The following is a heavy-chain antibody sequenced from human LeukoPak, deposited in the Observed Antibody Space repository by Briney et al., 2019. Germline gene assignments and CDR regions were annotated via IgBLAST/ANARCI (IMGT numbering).Heavy chain of an antibody. Sequence: PSETLSLTCAVYGGSFSGYYWSWIRQPPGKGLEWIGEINHRRSTNYNPSLKSRATISIDTSKNQFSLKLSSVTAADTAVYYCAREYTLYRSGWFLDYWAQGTAVTVSS. CDR2: INHRRST. D-gene: IGHD6-19*01. CDR3: AREYTLYRSGWFLDY. J-gene: IGHJ4*02. V-gene: IGHV4-34*01. CDR1: GGSFSGYY.